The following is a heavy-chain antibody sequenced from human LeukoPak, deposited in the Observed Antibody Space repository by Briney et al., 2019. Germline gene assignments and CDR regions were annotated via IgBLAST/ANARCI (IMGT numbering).Heavy chain of an antibody. J-gene: IGHJ6*02. V-gene: IGHV3-23*01. Sequence: GGSLRLSCAASGFSFSSYAMTWVRQAPGQELEWVSSIDAGGGDTYHSDSVKGRFTISRDNSMNTLYLQMNSLRADDTAVYYCGRPTKYWLVRGNGVDVWGQGTTVTVSS. CDR1: GFSFSSYA. D-gene: IGHD6-19*01. CDR3: GRPTKYWLVRGNGVDV. CDR2: IDAGGGDT.